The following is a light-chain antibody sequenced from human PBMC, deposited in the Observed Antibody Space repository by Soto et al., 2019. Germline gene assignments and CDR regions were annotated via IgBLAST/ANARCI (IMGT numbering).Light chain of an antibody. J-gene: IGKJ2*01. CDR1: QSVSSD. CDR2: GAS. Sequence: IVMTQSPATLSVSPGDRVTLSCRASQSVSSDLAWYQQRPGQAPRLLIYGASTRATGIPARFSGTGSGTEFTLTISSLQSEDFAIYYCQPYNNWPPYTFGQGTKLEIK. CDR3: QPYNNWPPYT. V-gene: IGKV3-15*01.